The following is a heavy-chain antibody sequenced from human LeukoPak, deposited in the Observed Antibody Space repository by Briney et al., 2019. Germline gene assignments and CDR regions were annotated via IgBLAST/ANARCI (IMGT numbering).Heavy chain of an antibody. V-gene: IGHV4-34*01. Sequence: SETLSLTCAVYGGSFSGYYWSWIRQPPGKGLEWIGEINHSGSTNYNPSLKSRVTMSVDTSKNQFSLKLSSVTAADTAVYYCAKQAYCSSTRCYPFDYWGQGTLVTVSS. CDR1: GGSFSGYY. CDR3: AKQAYCSSTRCYPFDY. D-gene: IGHD2-2*01. J-gene: IGHJ4*02. CDR2: INHSGST.